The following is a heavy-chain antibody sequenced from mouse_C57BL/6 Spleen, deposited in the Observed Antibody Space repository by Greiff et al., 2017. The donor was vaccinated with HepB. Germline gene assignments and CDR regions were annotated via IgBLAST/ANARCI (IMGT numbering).Heavy chain of an antibody. CDR2: IDPSDSYT. D-gene: IGHD1-1*01. V-gene: IGHV1-50*01. CDR1: GYTFTSYW. Sequence: QVQLQQPGAELVKPGASVKLSCKASGYTFTSYWMQWVKQRPGQGLEWIGEIDPSDSYTNYNQKFKGKATLTVDTSSSTAYMQLSSLTSEDSAVYYCARYYGSSHYFDYWGQGTTLTVSS. CDR3: ARYYGSSHYFDY. J-gene: IGHJ2*01.